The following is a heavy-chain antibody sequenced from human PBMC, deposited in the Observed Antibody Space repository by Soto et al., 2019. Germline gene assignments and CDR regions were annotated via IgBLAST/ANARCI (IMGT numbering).Heavy chain of an antibody. CDR2: IWYDGSNK. Sequence: QVQLVESGGGVVQPGRSLRLSCAASGFTFSSYGMHWVRQAPGKGLEWVAVIWYDGSNKYYADSVKGRVTISRDNSKNTLYLQMNSLRAEDTAVYYCARDLDCISTSCPFDYWGQGTLVTVSS. CDR3: ARDLDCISTSCPFDY. CDR1: GFTFSSYG. D-gene: IGHD2-2*01. V-gene: IGHV3-33*01. J-gene: IGHJ4*02.